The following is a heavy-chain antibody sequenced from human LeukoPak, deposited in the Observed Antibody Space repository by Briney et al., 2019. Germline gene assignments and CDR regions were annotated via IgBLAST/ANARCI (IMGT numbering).Heavy chain of an antibody. CDR3: ARVGGIAAPYYFDY. Sequence: PSETLSLTCTVSGGSISSYYWSCIRQPPGKGLEWIGYIYYSGSTNYNPSLKSRVTISVDTSKNQFSLKLSSVTAADTAVYYCARVGGIAAPYYFDYWGQGTLVTVSS. D-gene: IGHD6-13*01. J-gene: IGHJ4*02. CDR2: IYYSGST. V-gene: IGHV4-59*01. CDR1: GGSISSYY.